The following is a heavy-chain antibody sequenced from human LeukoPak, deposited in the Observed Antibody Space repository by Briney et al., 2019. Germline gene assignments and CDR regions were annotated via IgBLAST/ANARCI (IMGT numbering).Heavy chain of an antibody. V-gene: IGHV3-21*01. CDR2: IGSSSSYI. CDR3: ARDLKVYSSSRQQGDP. CDR1: GFTFSSYS. D-gene: IGHD6-13*01. J-gene: IGHJ5*02. Sequence: GGSLRLSCAASGFTFSSYSMNWVRQAPGKGLEWVSSIGSSSSYIYYADSVKGRFTISRDNAKNSLYLQMNSLRAEDTAVYYCARDLKVYSSSRQQGDPGGQGTLVTVSS.